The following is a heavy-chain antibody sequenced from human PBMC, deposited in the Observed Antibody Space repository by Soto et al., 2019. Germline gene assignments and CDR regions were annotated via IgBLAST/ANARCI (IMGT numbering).Heavy chain of an antibody. V-gene: IGHV4-31*03. CDR3: AREYTYGSNFFDC. CDR2: ISHSGST. CDR1: GGSISSAAYY. J-gene: IGHJ4*02. Sequence: QVQLQESGPGLVKPSQTLSLTCTVSGGSISSAAYYWSWIRQHPGKGLEWIGYISHSGSTYYTPSLKSRVIISADTSKNQFSVNVTSVPAADTAVYYCAREYTYGSNFFDCWGQGALVTVSS. D-gene: IGHD5-18*01.